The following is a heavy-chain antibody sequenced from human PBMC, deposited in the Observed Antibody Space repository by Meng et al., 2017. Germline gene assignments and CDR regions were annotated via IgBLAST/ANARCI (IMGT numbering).Heavy chain of an antibody. Sequence: LKESGPTLVKPTQTLTLTCSLPGLSLSTRGVGVAWIRQPPGKALEWLALIYWDDDKRYSPSLKTRVTITKDTSKNQVVLTMTNMDPVDTGTYYCAHSPYDETSGVFYFDYWGQGTLVTVSS. V-gene: IGHV2-5*02. D-gene: IGHD3-22*01. CDR2: IYWDDDK. J-gene: IGHJ4*02. CDR3: AHSPYDETSGVFYFDY. CDR1: GLSLSTRGVG.